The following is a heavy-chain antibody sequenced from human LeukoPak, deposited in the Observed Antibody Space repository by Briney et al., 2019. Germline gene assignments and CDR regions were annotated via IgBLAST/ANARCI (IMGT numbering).Heavy chain of an antibody. D-gene: IGHD3-10*02. CDR3: AELGITMIGGV. V-gene: IGHV3-48*03. CDR1: GFTFSSYE. CDR2: ISSSGSTI. Sequence: GGSLRLSCAASGFTFSSYEMNWVRQAPGKGLEWVSYISSSGSTIYYADSVKGRFTISRDNAKNSLYLLMNSLRAEDTAVYYCAELGITMIGGVWGKGTTVTISS. J-gene: IGHJ6*04.